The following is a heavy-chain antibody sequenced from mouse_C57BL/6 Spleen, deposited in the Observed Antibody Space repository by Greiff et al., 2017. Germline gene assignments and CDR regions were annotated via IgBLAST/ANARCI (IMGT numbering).Heavy chain of an antibody. CDR3: TTDDYDGYYFDY. Sequence: EVQLQQSGAELVRPGASVKLSCTASGFNIKDDYMHWVKQRPEQGLEWIGWIDPENGDTEYASKFQGTATITADTSSNTAYLQLSSLTSDDTAVYYCTTDDYDGYYFDYWGQGTTLTVSS. V-gene: IGHV14-4*01. CDR2: IDPENGDT. J-gene: IGHJ2*01. D-gene: IGHD2-4*01. CDR1: GFNIKDDY.